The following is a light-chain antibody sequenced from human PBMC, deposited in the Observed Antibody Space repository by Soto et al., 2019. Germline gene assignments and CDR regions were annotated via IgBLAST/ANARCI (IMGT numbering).Light chain of an antibody. CDR2: GAS. V-gene: IGKV3-20*01. CDR1: QSVSSSY. Sequence: EIVLTQSPGTLSLSPGERATLSCRASQSVSSSYLAWYQQKPGQAPRLLIYGASSRATGIPDRFSGSGSGTHVTLTISRLEPEDFAVYYCQQYGSSPPTFGQGTRLEIK. CDR3: QQYGSSPPT. J-gene: IGKJ5*01.